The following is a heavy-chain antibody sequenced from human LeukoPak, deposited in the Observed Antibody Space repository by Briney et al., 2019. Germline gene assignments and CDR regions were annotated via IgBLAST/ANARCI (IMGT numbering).Heavy chain of an antibody. CDR1: GYTFTGHY. CDR2: INPNSSVT. D-gene: IGHD3-16*01. V-gene: IGHV1-2*02. CDR3: ASFDSGNAYLRYDY. Sequence: GASVKVSCKASGYTFTGHYMHWVRQAPGQGLEWMGWINPNSSVTNYAQKFQGRVTLTRDTSISTAYMELSRLRSDDTAIYYCASFDSGNAYLRYDYWGQGTLVTVSS. J-gene: IGHJ4*02.